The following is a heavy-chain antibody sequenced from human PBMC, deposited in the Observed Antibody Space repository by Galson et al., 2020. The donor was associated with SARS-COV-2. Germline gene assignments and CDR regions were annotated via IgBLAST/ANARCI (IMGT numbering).Heavy chain of an antibody. CDR2: ISYDGSNK. D-gene: IGHD2-21*02. Sequence: GGSLRLSCAASGFTFSSYAMHWVRQAPGKGLEWVAVISYDGSNKYYADSVKGRFTISRDNSKNTLYLQMNSLRAEDTAVYYCARDGAIVVGTGSILVGNWGKGNLVTVSS. J-gene: IGHJ4*02. CDR1: GFTFSSYA. CDR3: ARDGAIVVGTGSILVGN. V-gene: IGHV3-30*04.